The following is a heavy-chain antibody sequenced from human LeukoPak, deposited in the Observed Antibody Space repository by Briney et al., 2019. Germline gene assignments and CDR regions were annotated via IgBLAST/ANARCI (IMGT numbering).Heavy chain of an antibody. CDR1: GFKFDDYG. CDR2: FNWSGGST. J-gene: IGHJ3*02. D-gene: IGHD2-2*01. CDR3: ARDRDQYGGAFDI. V-gene: IGHV3-20*04. Sequence: GGSLRLSCVASGFKFDDYGMSWVRQPPGKGLEWVAGFNWSGGSTGYADSVKGRFTISRDNAKNSLYLQMNSLRAEDTAVYYCARDRDQYGGAFDIWGQGTVVTVSS.